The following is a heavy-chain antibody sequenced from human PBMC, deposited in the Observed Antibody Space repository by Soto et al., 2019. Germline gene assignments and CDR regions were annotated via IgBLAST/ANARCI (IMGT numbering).Heavy chain of an antibody. D-gene: IGHD2-21*01. CDR1: GFTVSNSA. V-gene: IGHV1-58*01. Sequence: SVKVSCKTSGFTVSNSAVQGVRQARGQHLEWIGWIIVGTGETKSTQDLQGRITITRDMSTSTAYMELSGLRSEDTAVYYCAAELYSGGTCCSFDIWGQGTMVTVSS. J-gene: IGHJ3*02. CDR2: IIVGTGET. CDR3: AAELYSGGTCCSFDI.